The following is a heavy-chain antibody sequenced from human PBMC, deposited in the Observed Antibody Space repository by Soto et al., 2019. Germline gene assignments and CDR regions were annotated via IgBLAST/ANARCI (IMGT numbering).Heavy chain of an antibody. V-gene: IGHV1-69*13. CDR2: IIPIFGTA. CDR3: ARDYYDSSGYPPNHYDAFDI. Sequence: SVKVSCKASGGTFSSYAISWVRQAPGQGLEWMGGIIPIFGTANYAQKFQGRVTITADESTSTAYMELSSLRSEDTAVYYCARDYYDSSGYPPNHYDAFDIWGQGTMVTVSS. D-gene: IGHD3-22*01. CDR1: GGTFSSYA. J-gene: IGHJ3*02.